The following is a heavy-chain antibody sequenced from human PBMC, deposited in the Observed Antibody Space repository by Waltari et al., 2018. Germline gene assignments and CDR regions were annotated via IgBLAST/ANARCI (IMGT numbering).Heavy chain of an antibody. J-gene: IGHJ6*02. CDR1: GGTFSSYA. Sequence: QVQLVQSGAEVKKPGSSVKVSCKASGGTFSSYAISWVRQAPGQGLEWMGGIIPIFGTANYAQKFQGRVTITADESTSTAYMELSSLRSEDTAVYYCARADGIVATTHYYYYGMDVWGQGTTVTVSS. CDR3: ARADGIVATTHYYYYGMDV. D-gene: IGHD5-12*01. V-gene: IGHV1-69*13. CDR2: IIPIFGTA.